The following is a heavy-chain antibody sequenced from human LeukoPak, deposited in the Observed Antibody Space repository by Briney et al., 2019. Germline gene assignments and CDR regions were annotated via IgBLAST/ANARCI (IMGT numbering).Heavy chain of an antibody. J-gene: IGHJ4*02. CDR2: IKQDGSEK. CDR1: GFTFSTCY. CDR3: AREIRRGHSSSPTYFDY. D-gene: IGHD6-6*01. Sequence: QTAGSLRLSCAASGFTFSTCYGSWVRQAPGKGLEWVANIKQDGSEKYYVDSEKGRFTNTRDNAKNSLYLQTNSLRAEDTAVYYCAREIRRGHSSSPTYFDYWGQGTLVTVSS. V-gene: IGHV3-7*01.